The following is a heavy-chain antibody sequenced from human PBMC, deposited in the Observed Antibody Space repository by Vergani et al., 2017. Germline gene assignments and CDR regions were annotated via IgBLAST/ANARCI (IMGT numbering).Heavy chain of an antibody. D-gene: IGHD4-11*01. CDR2: IDPSDSYT. CDR1: GYSFTSYW. J-gene: IGHJ5*02. V-gene: IGHV5-10-1*01. CDR3: ATFTVTTSLGDENWFDP. Sequence: EVQLVQSGAEVKKPGESLKISCKGSGYSFTSYWTSCVRQMPGKGLEWMGRIDPSDSYTNYSPSFQGHVTISADKSISTAYLQWSSLKASDTAMYYCATFTVTTSLGDENWFDPWGQGTLVTVSS.